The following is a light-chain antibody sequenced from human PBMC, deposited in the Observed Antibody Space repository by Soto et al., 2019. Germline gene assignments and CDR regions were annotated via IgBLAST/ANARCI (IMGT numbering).Light chain of an antibody. Sequence: EMVMTQSPATLSLSPGERATLSCRASESVSNNLAWYKQKAGQPPSLLIYGASTRATGIPARFSGSGSGTEFTLTIRSLKSEDFAVYYCQQYSIWRTFGQGTKVDIK. CDR1: ESVSNN. J-gene: IGKJ1*01. CDR2: GAS. V-gene: IGKV3-15*01. CDR3: QQYSIWRT.